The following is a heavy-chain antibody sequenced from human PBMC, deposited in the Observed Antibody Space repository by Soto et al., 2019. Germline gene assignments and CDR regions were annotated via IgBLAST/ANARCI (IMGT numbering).Heavy chain of an antibody. J-gene: IGHJ4*02. D-gene: IGHD2-21*01. CDR3: AGGGIGTTGLGDYYFDY. CDR2: IIPILGIA. CDR1: GGTFSSYT. Sequence: QVQLVQSGAEVKKPGSSVKVSCKASGGTFSSYTISWVRQAPGQGLEWMGRIIPILGIANYAQKIHGRATLTADKTTSTASMEVSILRTVDTAVSSGAGGGIGTTGLGDYYFDYWGQGTLVTVSS. V-gene: IGHV1-69*02.